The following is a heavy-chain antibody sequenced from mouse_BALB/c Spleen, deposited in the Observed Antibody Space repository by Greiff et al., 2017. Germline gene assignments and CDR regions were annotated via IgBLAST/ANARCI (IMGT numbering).Heavy chain of an antibody. V-gene: IGHV1-4*01. J-gene: IGHJ2*01. CDR2: INPSSGYT. Sequence: QVHVKQSGAELARPGASVKMSCKASGYTFTSYTMHWVKQRPGQGLEWIGYINPSSGYTNYNQKFKDKATLTADKSSSTAYMQLSSLTSEDSAVYYCAREEARYYGDYWGQGTTLTVSS. CDR1: GYTFTSYT. CDR3: AREEARYYGDY.